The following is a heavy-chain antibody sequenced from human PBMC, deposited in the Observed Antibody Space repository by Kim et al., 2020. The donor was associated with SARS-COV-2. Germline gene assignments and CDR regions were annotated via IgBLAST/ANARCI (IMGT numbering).Heavy chain of an antibody. V-gene: IGHV4-30-2*04. Sequence: NPSLKSRVTISVDTSKNQFSLKLSSVTAADTAVYYCARAEYSSGWYGFDYWGQGTLVTVSS. D-gene: IGHD6-19*01. J-gene: IGHJ4*02. CDR3: ARAEYSSGWYGFDY.